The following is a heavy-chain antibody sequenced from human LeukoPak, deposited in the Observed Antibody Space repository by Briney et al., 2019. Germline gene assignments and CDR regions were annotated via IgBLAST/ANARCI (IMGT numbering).Heavy chain of an antibody. Sequence: PGRSLRLSCAASGFTFSSYAMHWVRQAPGKGLEWVAVISYDGSNKYYADSVKGRFTISRDNSKNTLYLQMNSLRAEDTAAYYCARVGIQLWLRYDFDYWGQGTLVTVSS. CDR2: ISYDGSNK. CDR1: GFTFSSYA. V-gene: IGHV3-30-3*01. D-gene: IGHD5-18*01. J-gene: IGHJ4*02. CDR3: ARVGIQLWLRYDFDY.